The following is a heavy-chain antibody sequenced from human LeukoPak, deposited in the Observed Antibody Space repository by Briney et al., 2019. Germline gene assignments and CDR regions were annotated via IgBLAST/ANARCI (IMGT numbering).Heavy chain of an antibody. Sequence: GGSLRLSCAASGFTFDDYTMHWVRQAPGKGLEWVPLISWDGVSTYYADSVKGRFTISRDNSKNSLYLQLNSLRTEDTAFYYCAKDGGSGATRPIDFWGQGTLVTVSS. J-gene: IGHJ4*02. D-gene: IGHD1-26*01. V-gene: IGHV3-43*01. CDR3: AKDGGSGATRPIDF. CDR2: ISWDGVST. CDR1: GFTFDDYT.